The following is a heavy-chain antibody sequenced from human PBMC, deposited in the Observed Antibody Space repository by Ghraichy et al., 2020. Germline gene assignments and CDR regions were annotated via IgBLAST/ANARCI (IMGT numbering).Heavy chain of an antibody. V-gene: IGHV4-34*01. Sequence: SETLSLTCAVYGGSFSGYYWSWIRQPPGKGLEWIGEINHSGSTNYNPSLKSRVTISVDTSKNQFSLKLSSVTAADTAVYYCARLRTLYGYNYRSDAFDIWGQGTMVTVSS. J-gene: IGHJ3*02. CDR2: INHSGST. CDR1: GGSFSGYY. CDR3: ARLRTLYGYNYRSDAFDI. D-gene: IGHD5-24*01.